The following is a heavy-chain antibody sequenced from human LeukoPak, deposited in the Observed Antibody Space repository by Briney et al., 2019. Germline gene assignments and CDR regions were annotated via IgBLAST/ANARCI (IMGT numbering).Heavy chain of an antibody. CDR3: ARDDYGATFDAFDI. V-gene: IGHV3-48*03. D-gene: IGHD4-17*01. CDR1: GFTFNNYE. CDR2: IPSSGGTI. J-gene: IGHJ3*02. Sequence: TGGSLRLSCAASGFTFNNYEMNWVRQAPGKGLEWVSYIPSSGGTIYYADSVKGRFTMSRDNAKNSVYLQMNSLRAEDTAVYYCARDDYGATFDAFDIWGQGTMVTVSS.